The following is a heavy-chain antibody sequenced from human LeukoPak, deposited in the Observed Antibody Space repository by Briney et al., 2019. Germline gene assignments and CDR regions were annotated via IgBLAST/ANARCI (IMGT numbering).Heavy chain of an antibody. J-gene: IGHJ4*02. CDR2: FYYSGST. CDR1: GGSISSSSYY. Sequence: SETLSLTCTVSGGSISSSSYYWGWIRQPPGKGLEWIGSFYYSGSTYYNPSLKSRVTISVDTSKNQFSLKLSSVTAADTAVYYCASGIAVAGFDYWGQGTLVTVSS. V-gene: IGHV4-39*01. CDR3: ASGIAVAGFDY. D-gene: IGHD6-19*01.